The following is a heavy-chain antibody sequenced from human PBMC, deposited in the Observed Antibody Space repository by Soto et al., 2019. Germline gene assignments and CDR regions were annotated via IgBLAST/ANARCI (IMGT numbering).Heavy chain of an antibody. D-gene: IGHD4-17*01. CDR2: IYYSGST. J-gene: IGHJ4*02. Sequence: SETLSLTCTVSGGSISSYYWSWIRQPPGKGLEWIGYIYYSGSTNYNPSLKSRVTISVDTSKNQFSLKLSSVTAADTAVYYCAIDPSVKRHGDYALWGQGTLVTVSS. CDR3: AIDPSVKRHGDYAL. V-gene: IGHV4-59*01. CDR1: GGSISSYY.